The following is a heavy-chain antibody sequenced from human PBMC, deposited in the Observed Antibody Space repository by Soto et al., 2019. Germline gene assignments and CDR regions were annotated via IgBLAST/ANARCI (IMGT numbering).Heavy chain of an antibody. Sequence: QVQLVESGGGVVQPGRSLRLSCAASGFTFSSYAMHWVRQAPGKGLEWVAVISYDGSNKYYADSVKGRFTISRDNSKNTLYLQMNSLRAEDTAVYYCAREGVEMATFDYWGQGTLVTVSS. CDR2: ISYDGSNK. J-gene: IGHJ4*02. D-gene: IGHD5-12*01. V-gene: IGHV3-30-3*01. CDR3: AREGVEMATFDY. CDR1: GFTFSSYA.